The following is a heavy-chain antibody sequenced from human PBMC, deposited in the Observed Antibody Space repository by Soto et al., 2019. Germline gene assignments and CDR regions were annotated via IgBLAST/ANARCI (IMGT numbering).Heavy chain of an antibody. D-gene: IGHD2-8*01. V-gene: IGHV3-21*01. J-gene: IGHJ4*02. CDR3: TRSENGLYYFDY. Sequence: EVQLVESGGGLVKPGGSLRLSCAASGFTFSIYTMSWVRQAPGKGLEWVSSISSSGSYRFYADSLRGRFAISRDNAKNSLYLKLSSLRVEDTAVYYCTRSENGLYYFDYWGQGTLITVSS. CDR2: ISSSGSYR. CDR1: GFTFSIYT.